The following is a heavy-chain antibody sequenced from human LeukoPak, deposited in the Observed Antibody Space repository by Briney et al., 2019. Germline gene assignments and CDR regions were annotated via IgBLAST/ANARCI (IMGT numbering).Heavy chain of an antibody. CDR3: ARHIPPQSITPSVVFDI. J-gene: IGHJ3*02. Sequence: SETLSLTCTVSGGSISSYYWSWIRQPPGKGLEWIGYIYYSGSTNYNPSLKSRVTISVDTSKNQFSLKLSSVTAADTAVYSCARHIPPQSITPSVVFDIWGQGTMVTVSP. CDR1: GGSISSYY. D-gene: IGHD3-3*01. CDR2: IYYSGST. V-gene: IGHV4-59*01.